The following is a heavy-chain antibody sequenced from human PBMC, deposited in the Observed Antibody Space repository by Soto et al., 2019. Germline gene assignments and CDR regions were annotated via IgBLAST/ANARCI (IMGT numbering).Heavy chain of an antibody. J-gene: IGHJ3*02. CDR1: GGPITNNKW. CDR2: IYHSGST. V-gene: IGHV4-4*02. CDR3: ARGPSVQNGFDI. Sequence: QVQLQESGPGLVKPSGTLSLTCAVSGGPITNNKWWVWVRQPPGKGLQWIGQIYHSGSTIDNPSLKSRVTMSVDKSQNRFSLTLTSVTAADTAVYYCARGPSVQNGFDIWGQGTMVTVSS.